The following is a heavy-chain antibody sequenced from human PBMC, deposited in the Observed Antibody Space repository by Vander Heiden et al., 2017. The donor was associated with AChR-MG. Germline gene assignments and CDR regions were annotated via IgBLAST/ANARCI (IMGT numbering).Heavy chain of an antibody. CDR1: GGSIRSSSYY. CDR3: GRLVAYDNSGYSLVGGRFFDY. J-gene: IGHJ4*02. D-gene: IGHD3-22*01. Sequence: QLQLQESGPGLVKPSETLSLTFTVSGGSIRSSSYYWGWIRQPPGKGLEWIGSLYYSGSTYYNPSLKSRVTISVDTSRNQFSLSLSSVTAADTAVYYCGRLVAYDNSGYSLVGGRFFDYWGQGILVTISS. V-gene: IGHV4-39*01. CDR2: LYYSGST.